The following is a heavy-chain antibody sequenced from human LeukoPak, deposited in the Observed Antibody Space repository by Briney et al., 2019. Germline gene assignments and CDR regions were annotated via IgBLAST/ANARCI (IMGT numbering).Heavy chain of an antibody. J-gene: IGHJ4*02. CDR1: GYSFTSYW. CDR2: IYPGDSDT. V-gene: IGHV5-51*01. D-gene: IGHD3-10*01. CDR3: ARRDGSGSYSPFFDY. Sequence: GESLKISCKGSGYSFTSYWIGWVRQMPGKGLEWMGIIYPGDSDTRYSPSFQGQVTISADESISTAYLQWSSLKASDTAMYYCARRDGSGSYSPFFDYWGQGTLVTVSS.